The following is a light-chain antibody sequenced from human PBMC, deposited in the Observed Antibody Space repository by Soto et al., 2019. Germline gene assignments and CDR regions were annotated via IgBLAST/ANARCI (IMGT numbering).Light chain of an antibody. Sequence: QSVLTQPPSVSGAPGQRVTIPCTGSSSNIGAGYDVHWYQQLPGTAPKLLIYGNSNRPSGVPDRFSGSKSGTSASLAITGLQAEDEADYYGQSYDSSLSGGVFGGGTKLTVL. CDR3: QSYDSSLSGGV. V-gene: IGLV1-40*01. J-gene: IGLJ3*02. CDR2: GNS. CDR1: SSNIGAGYD.